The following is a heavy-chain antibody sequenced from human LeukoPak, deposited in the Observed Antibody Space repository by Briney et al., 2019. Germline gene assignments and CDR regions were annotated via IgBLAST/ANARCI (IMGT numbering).Heavy chain of an antibody. J-gene: IGHJ4*02. CDR3: ARDRGLRYFDSFDY. CDR1: GFSLSSFW. D-gene: IGHD3-9*01. V-gene: IGHV3-7*03. Sequence: GGSLRLSCVASGFSLSSFWMNWVRQAPGKGLEWVASIKKDGSEKHYVDSVKARFTISRDNAKNSLYLEMNSLRAEDTAVYYCARDRGLRYFDSFDYWGQGALVTVSS. CDR2: IKKDGSEK.